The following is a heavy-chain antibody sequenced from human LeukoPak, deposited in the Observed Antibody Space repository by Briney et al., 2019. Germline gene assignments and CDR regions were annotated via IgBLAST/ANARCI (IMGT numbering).Heavy chain of an antibody. D-gene: IGHD2-2*01. CDR2: IYYSGST. Sequence: SETLSLTCTVSGGSISSGDYYWSWIRQPPGKGLEWIGYIYYSGSTYYNPSLKSRVTISVGTSKNQFSLKLSSVTAADTAVYYCAREETGAAAINYWGQGTLVTVSS. V-gene: IGHV4-30-4*08. CDR1: GGSISSGDYY. J-gene: IGHJ4*02. CDR3: AREETGAAAINY.